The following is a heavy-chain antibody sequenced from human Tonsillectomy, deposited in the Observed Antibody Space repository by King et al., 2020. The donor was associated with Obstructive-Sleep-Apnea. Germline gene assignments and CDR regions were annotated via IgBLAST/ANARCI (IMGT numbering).Heavy chain of an antibody. D-gene: IGHD5-24*01. CDR2: IYYSGST. CDR1: GGSINRSSSS. CDR3: ARDQLDGYNVF. V-gene: IGHV4-39*07. J-gene: IGHJ4*02. Sequence: QLQESGTGLVKPSENLSLTCTVSGGSINRSSSSWGWIRQPPGEGLEWIGSIYYSGSTYDNPSLKSRVTISVDTSKNQFSLKLSSVTVADTAVYYCARDQLDGYNVFWGQGTLVTVSS.